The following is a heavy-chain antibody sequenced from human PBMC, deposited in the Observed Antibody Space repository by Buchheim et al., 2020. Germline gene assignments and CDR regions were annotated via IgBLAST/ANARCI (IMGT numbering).Heavy chain of an antibody. Sequence: EVQLVESGGGLVQPGGPLRLSCAASGFTFSNYWMHWVRQAPGTGLVWVSRINGDGSSTTYADSVKGRFTISRDKTKNTMYLKRNSPGVKETAVYWSVRAATTVGSCWGQGTL. V-gene: IGHV3-74*01. CDR3: VRAATTVGSC. J-gene: IGHJ4*02. D-gene: IGHD4-11*01. CDR1: GFTFSNYW. CDR2: INGDGSST.